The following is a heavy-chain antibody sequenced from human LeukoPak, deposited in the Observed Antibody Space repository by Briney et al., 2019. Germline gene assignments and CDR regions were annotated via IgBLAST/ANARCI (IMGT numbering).Heavy chain of an antibody. CDR1: GGSISSGDYY. CDR3: AREVPGLHRYNWFDP. Sequence: PSQTLSLTCTVSGGSISSGDYYWSWIRQPPWKGLEWIGYIYYSGSTYYNPSLKSRVTISVDTSKNQFSLKLSSVTAADTAVYYCAREVPGLHRYNWFDPWGQGTLVTVSS. D-gene: IGHD4-11*01. CDR2: IYYSGST. J-gene: IGHJ5*02. V-gene: IGHV4-30-4*08.